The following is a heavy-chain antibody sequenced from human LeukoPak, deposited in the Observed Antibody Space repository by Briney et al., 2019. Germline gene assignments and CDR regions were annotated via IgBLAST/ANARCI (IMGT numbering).Heavy chain of an antibody. J-gene: IGHJ5*02. D-gene: IGHD3-10*01. CDR2: IIPILGIA. CDR3: ARVMVSGGSGSYVWFDP. V-gene: IGHV1-69*04. Sequence: SVKVSCKASGGTFSSYAISWVRQAPGQGLEWMGRIIPILGIANYAQKFQGRVTITADKSTSTAYMELSSLRSEDTAVYYCARVMVSGGSGSYVWFDPWGQGTLVTVSS. CDR1: GGTFSSYA.